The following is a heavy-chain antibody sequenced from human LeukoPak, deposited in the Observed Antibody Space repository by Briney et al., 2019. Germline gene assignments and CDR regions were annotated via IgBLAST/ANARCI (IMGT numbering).Heavy chain of an antibody. J-gene: IGHJ5*02. CDR2: IGSSGSTI. CDR3: ARFNLPSRVVVPAATHYNWFDP. D-gene: IGHD2-2*01. V-gene: IGHV3-11*01. CDR1: GFTFSDYY. Sequence: GGSLRLSCAASGFTFSDYYMSWIRQAPGKGLEWVSYIGSSGSTIYYADSVKGRFTISRDNAKNSLYLQMNSLRAEDTAVYYCARFNLPSRVVVPAATHYNWFDPWGRGTLVTVSS.